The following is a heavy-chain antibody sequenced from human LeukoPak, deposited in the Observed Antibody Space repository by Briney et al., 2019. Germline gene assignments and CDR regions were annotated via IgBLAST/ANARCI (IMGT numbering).Heavy chain of an antibody. CDR1: GGSISNTNYY. CDR2: VYYTGST. D-gene: IGHD3-10*01. V-gene: IGHV4-39*02. J-gene: IGHJ4*02. Sequence: SETLSLTCTVSGGSISNTNYYWAWIRQPPGKGLEWVGSVYYTGSTFYNPSLKSRVTTSVDTSKNHFSLNLSSVTAADTAVYYCARHRGRYYDSGSYYYFDYWGQGTLVTVSS. CDR3: ARHRGRYYDSGSYYYFDY.